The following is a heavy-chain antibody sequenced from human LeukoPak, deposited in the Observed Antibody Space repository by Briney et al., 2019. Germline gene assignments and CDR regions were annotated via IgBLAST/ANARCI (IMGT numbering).Heavy chain of an antibody. D-gene: IGHD3-16*01. J-gene: IGHJ4*02. CDR1: TYSISDGYY. CDR2: IYHSGSA. CDR3: ARNWATDYHFDY. Sequence: PSETLSLTCVVSTYSISDGYYWGWIRQPPGEGLEWIGSIYHSGSADYNPSLTSRVTISVDTSKNQLSLRLTSVTAADTAVYYCARNWATDYHFDYWGQGTLVTVSS. V-gene: IGHV4-38-2*01.